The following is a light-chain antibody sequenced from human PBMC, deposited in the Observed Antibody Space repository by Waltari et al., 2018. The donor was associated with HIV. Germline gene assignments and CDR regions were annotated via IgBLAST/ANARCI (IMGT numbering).Light chain of an antibody. CDR1: SSGSGGYKS. CDR3: GSSTSRSNMDV. CDR2: KIS. V-gene: IGLV2-14*01. J-gene: IGLJ2*01. Sequence: QSALTQPAPVSGSPGQSITISCTGISSGSGGYKSVSWYQHHPGKAPKLIIYKISNSPPGVSNRFSGSKSGNTASLTIAGLQAEDEADYYCGSSTSRSNMDVFGGGTKGTVL.